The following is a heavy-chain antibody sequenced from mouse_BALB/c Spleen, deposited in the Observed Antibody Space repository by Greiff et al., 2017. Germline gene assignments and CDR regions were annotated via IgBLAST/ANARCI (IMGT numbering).Heavy chain of an antibody. CDR2: IYPGGGYT. CDR1: GYTFTNYW. CDR3: ARIHYYGYEAY. V-gene: IGHV1-63*02. D-gene: IGHD1-2*01. J-gene: IGHJ3*01. Sequence: QVHVKQSGAELVRPGTSVKISCKASGYTFTNYWLGWVKQRPGHGLEWIGDIYPGGGYTNYNEKFKGKATLTADTSSSTAYMQLSSLTSEDSAVYFCARIHYYGYEAYWGQGTLVTVSA.